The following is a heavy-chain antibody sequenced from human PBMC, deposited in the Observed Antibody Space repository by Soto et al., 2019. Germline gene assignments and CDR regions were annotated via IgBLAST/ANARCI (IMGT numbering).Heavy chain of an antibody. V-gene: IGHV3-23*01. D-gene: IGHD3-10*01. CDR3: AKDLAVINVFDY. CDR1: GFTFRSYT. CDR2: ISGSGGNT. Sequence: PEGSLRLSCEASGFTFRSYTMTWVRQAPGKGLEWVSAISGSGGNTYYTDSVKGRFTISRDNSKNTLYLQMNSLRAEDTAVYYCAKDLAVINVFDYWGQGALVTVSS. J-gene: IGHJ4*02.